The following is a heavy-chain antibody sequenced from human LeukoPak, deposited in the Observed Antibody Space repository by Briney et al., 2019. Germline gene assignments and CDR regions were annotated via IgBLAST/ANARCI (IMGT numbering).Heavy chain of an antibody. Sequence: GESLKISCKGSGYSITSYWIGWVRQMPGKGLEWMGIIYPGDSDTRYSPSFQGQVTISADKSISTAYLQWSSLKASDTAMYYCARRTSGYYDSSGYYLYYFDYWGQGTLVTVSS. CDR3: ARRTSGYYDSSGYYLYYFDY. V-gene: IGHV5-51*01. CDR2: IYPGDSDT. D-gene: IGHD3-22*01. CDR1: GYSITSYW. J-gene: IGHJ4*02.